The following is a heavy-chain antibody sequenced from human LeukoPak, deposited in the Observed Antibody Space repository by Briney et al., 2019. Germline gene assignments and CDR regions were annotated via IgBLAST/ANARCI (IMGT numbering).Heavy chain of an antibody. CDR3: ARMDIVVVPAATPHYYYYYGMDV. J-gene: IGHJ6*02. Sequence: GGSLRLSCAASGFTFSSYSMNWVRQAPGKGLEWVSSISSSSSYIYYADSVKGRFTISRDNAKNSLYLQMNSLRAEDTAVYYCARMDIVVVPAATPHYYYYYGMDVWGQGTTVTVSS. CDR1: GFTFSSYS. V-gene: IGHV3-21*01. CDR2: ISSSSSYI. D-gene: IGHD2-2*03.